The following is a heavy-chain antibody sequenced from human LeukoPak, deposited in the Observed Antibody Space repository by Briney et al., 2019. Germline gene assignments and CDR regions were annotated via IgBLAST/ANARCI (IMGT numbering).Heavy chain of an antibody. J-gene: IGHJ6*03. CDR3: ARAPDTDYYMDV. CDR2: IIPIFGTA. CDR1: GYTFTSYA. D-gene: IGHD2-2*02. V-gene: IGHV1-69*06. Sequence: GASVKVSCKASGYTFTSYAMNWVRQAPGQGLEWMGGIIPIFGTANYAQKFQGRVTITADKSTSTAYMELSSLRSEDTAVYYCARAPDTDYYMDVWGKGTTVTVSS.